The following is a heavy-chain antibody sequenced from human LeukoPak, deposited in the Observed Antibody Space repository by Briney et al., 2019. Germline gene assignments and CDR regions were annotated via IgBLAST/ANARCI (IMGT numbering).Heavy chain of an antibody. D-gene: IGHD2-2*01. CDR3: AKAALRYQLLSSLDY. V-gene: IGHV3-23*01. Sequence: TGRSLRLSCAASGFTFSSYAMNWARQAPGKGLEWVSAISGSGASTYYADSVKGRFTISRDNSKITLYLQMNSLRAEDTAIYYCAKAALRYQLLSSLDYWGQGTLVTVSS. CDR1: GFTFSSYA. J-gene: IGHJ4*02. CDR2: ISGSGAST.